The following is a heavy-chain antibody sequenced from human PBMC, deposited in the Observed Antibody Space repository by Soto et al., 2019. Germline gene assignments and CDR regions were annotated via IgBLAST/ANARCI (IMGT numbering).Heavy chain of an antibody. CDR1: GGSISSYY. D-gene: IGHD1-26*01. V-gene: IGHV4-59*12. J-gene: IGHJ4*02. Sequence: PSETLSLTCTVSGGSISSYYWSWIRQPPGKGLEWIGYIYHSGSSNYNPSLKSRVTISVHTSSSQFSLELSSVTAADTAVYYCARGLISGSHYSGGWYYFDSWGQGTQVTVSS. CDR2: IYHSGSS. CDR3: ARGLISGSHYSGGWYYFDS.